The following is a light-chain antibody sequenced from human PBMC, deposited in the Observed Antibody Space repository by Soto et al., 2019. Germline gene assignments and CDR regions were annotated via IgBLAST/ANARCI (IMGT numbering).Light chain of an antibody. CDR3: HHFGSVPET. J-gene: IGKJ1*01. CDR1: QTISSW. V-gene: IGKV1-5*03. CDR2: KAS. Sequence: DIQMTQSPSTLSGSVGDRVTITCRASQTISSWLAWYQQKPGKAPKLLIYKASTLKSGVPSRFCGSGSWTEFTLTISRLEPEDFAVYYCHHFGSVPETVGQGTYVE.